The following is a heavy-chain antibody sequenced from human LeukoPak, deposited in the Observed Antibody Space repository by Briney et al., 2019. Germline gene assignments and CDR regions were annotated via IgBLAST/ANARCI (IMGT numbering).Heavy chain of an antibody. CDR1: GYSFTSYW. D-gene: IGHD3-10*01. CDR3: ARLDYYGSGSGPGDY. V-gene: IGHV5-51*01. Sequence: GEALKISCKGSGYSFTSYWIGWVRQMPGKGLAWMGIIYPGDSDTRYSPSFQGQVTISADKSISTAYLQWSSLKASDTAMYYCARLDYYGSGSGPGDYWGQGTLVTVSS. CDR2: IYPGDSDT. J-gene: IGHJ4*02.